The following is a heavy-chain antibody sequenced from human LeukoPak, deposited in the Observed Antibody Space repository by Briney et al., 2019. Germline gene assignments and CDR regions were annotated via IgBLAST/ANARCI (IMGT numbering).Heavy chain of an antibody. Sequence: PSETLSLTCAVYGGSFSGYYWSWIRQPPGKGLEWIGEINHSGSTNYNPSLKSRVTISVDTSKNQFSLKLSSVTAADTAVYYCARDRVVTMVRGVPYYYYYMDVWGKGTTVTVSS. CDR3: ARDRVVTMVRGVPYYYYYMDV. J-gene: IGHJ6*03. CDR2: INHSGST. V-gene: IGHV4-34*01. CDR1: GGSFSGYY. D-gene: IGHD3-10*01.